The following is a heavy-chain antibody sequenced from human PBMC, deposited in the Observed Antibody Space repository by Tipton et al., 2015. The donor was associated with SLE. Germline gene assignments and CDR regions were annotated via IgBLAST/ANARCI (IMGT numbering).Heavy chain of an antibody. J-gene: IGHJ6*03. CDR2: IYYSGST. CDR1: GDSISSYY. Sequence: LRFSCTVSGDSISSYYWSWIRQPPGKGLEWIGYIYYSGSTNYNPSLKSRVTISVDTSKNQFSLKLSSVTAADTAVYYCARSRYSSSSCYYYYMDVWGKGTTVTVSS. D-gene: IGHD6-6*01. CDR3: ARSRYSSSSCYYYYMDV. V-gene: IGHV4-59*01.